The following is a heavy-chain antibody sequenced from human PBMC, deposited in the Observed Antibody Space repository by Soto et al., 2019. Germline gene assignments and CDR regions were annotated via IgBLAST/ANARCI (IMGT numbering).Heavy chain of an antibody. CDR1: GYTFTSYG. J-gene: IGHJ4*02. D-gene: IGHD3-3*01. V-gene: IGHV1-18*04. CDR2: ISAYNGNT. CDR3: ARDSEGDFWSGYYLRAYYFDY. Sequence: QVQLVQSGAEVKKPGASVKVSCKASGYTFTSYGISWVRQAPGQGLEWMGWISAYNGNTNYAQKLQGRVTMTTDTSTSTAYMELRSLRSDDTAVYYCARDSEGDFWSGYYLRAYYFDYWGQGTLVTVSS.